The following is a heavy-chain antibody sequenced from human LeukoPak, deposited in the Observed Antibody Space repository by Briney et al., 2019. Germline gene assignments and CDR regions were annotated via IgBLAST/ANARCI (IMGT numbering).Heavy chain of an antibody. Sequence: GGSLRLSCAASGFTFGTYWMNWVRQAPGKGLEWVASINPDGSEKYDVDSVKGRFTISRDNAKNSLYLQMNGLRAEDTAVYYCARLGSYWNSRAYFDYWGQGSLVTVS. D-gene: IGHD3-10*01. CDR2: INPDGSEK. V-gene: IGHV3-7*01. CDR1: GFTFGTYW. J-gene: IGHJ4*02. CDR3: ARLGSYWNSRAYFDY.